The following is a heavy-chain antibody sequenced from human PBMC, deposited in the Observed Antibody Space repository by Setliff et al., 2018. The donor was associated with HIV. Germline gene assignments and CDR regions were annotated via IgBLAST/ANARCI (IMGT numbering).Heavy chain of an antibody. CDR1: GYSISSGYF. J-gene: IGHJ5*02. CDR2: IYHSGST. V-gene: IGHV4-38-2*01. CDR3: ASSVAGSGPNWFDP. D-gene: IGHD6-19*01. Sequence: SETLSLTCGVSGYSISSGYFWGWIRQPPGKGLEWIGSIYHSGSTYYNPSLKSRVTISVHTSKNQVSLKLSSVTAADTAVYYCASSVAGSGPNWFDPWGQGTLVTVSS.